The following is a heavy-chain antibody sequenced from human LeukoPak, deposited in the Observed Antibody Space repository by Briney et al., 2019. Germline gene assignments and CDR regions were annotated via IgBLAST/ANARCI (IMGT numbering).Heavy chain of an antibody. V-gene: IGHV4-31*11. CDR2: IYNNGSA. CDR1: GASISSGGYY. J-gene: IGHJ4*02. CDR3: ARVNGFYDLVFDY. D-gene: IGHD3-9*01. Sequence: SEILSLTCAVSGASISSGGYYWSWIRQRPGKGLEWIGYIYNNGSAHDNPSLKSRVIISLDTSKNQFSLKLSSVTAADTAVYYCARVNGFYDLVFDYGGQGTLVTVSS.